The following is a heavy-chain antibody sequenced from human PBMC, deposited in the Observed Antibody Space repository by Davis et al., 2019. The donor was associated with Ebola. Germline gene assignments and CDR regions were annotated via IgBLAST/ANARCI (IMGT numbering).Heavy chain of an antibody. V-gene: IGHV3-66*02. Sequence: GESLKISCAASGFTVSSNYMSWVRQAPGKGLEWVSVIYSGGSTYYADSVKGRFTISRDNSKNTLYLQMNSLRAEDTAVYCCAREPLIYYDFWSGYYPYYFDYWGQGTLVTVSS. J-gene: IGHJ4*02. CDR2: IYSGGST. CDR1: GFTVSSNY. CDR3: AREPLIYYDFWSGYYPYYFDY. D-gene: IGHD3-3*01.